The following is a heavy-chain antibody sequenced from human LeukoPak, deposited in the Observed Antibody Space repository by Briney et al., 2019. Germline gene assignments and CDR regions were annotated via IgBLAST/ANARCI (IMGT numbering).Heavy chain of an antibody. Sequence: GGSLRLSCAASGFTFSDYYMSWIRQAPGKGLEWASYISSSGSTMYYADSVKGRFTISRDNAKNSLYLQMNSLRAEDTAVYYCARVGATLRYYFDYWGQGTLVTVSS. CDR2: ISSSGSTM. V-gene: IGHV3-11*04. J-gene: IGHJ4*02. CDR1: GFTFSDYY. CDR3: ARVGATLRYYFDY. D-gene: IGHD1-26*01.